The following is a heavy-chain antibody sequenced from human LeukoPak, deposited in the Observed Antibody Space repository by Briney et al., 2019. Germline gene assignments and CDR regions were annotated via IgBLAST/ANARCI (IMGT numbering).Heavy chain of an antibody. CDR1: GFTLSDYY. J-gene: IGHJ4*02. V-gene: IGHV3-11*04. CDR2: ISTSGSPI. Sequence: GGSLRLSCAASGFTLSDYYMSWLRQAPGKGLEWVSSISTSGSPIYYADSVKGRFTISSDNGKYSVYLQMNSLRAEDTAMYYCARGWNDDYWGRGTLVTVSS. D-gene: IGHD1-1*01. CDR3: ARGWNDDY.